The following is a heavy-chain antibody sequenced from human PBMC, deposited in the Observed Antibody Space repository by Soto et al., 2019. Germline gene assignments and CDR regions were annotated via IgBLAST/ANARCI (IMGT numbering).Heavy chain of an antibody. CDR2: IYWDDDK. D-gene: IGHD6-19*01. V-gene: IGHV2-5*02. CDR3: AHRQAQGIGLAGTFDS. J-gene: IGHJ4*02. CDR1: GFSFSTTGVG. Sequence: QITLKESGPTLVKPTQTLTLTCTFSGFSFSTTGVGVGWIRQPPGKALEWLALIYWDDDKRYSPSLKSRLTITKYTSKNQVVLTMTNMDPVDTATYYCAHRQAQGIGLAGTFDSWGQGTLVTVSS.